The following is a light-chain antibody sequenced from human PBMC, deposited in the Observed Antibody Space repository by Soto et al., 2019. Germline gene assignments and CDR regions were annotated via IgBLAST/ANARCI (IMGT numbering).Light chain of an antibody. CDR1: QSVSSS. J-gene: IGKJ2*01. V-gene: IGKV3-15*01. Sequence: EIVMTQSPATLSVSPGERATLSCRASQSVSSSLAWYQQKLGQAPRLLIHDASTRATGIPATFSGSGSGTEFTLTICSLQSEDFAVYYCQQYNSWPYTFGQGTKLEIK. CDR2: DAS. CDR3: QQYNSWPYT.